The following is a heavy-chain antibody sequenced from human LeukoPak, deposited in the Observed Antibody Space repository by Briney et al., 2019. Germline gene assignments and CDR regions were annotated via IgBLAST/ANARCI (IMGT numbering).Heavy chain of an antibody. D-gene: IGHD3-9*01. CDR2: IKQDRSEK. V-gene: IGHV3-7*01. J-gene: IGHJ6*02. Sequence: PGGSLRLSCAASGFTFSSYWMSWVRQAPGKGLEWVANIKQDRSEKYYVDSVKGRFTISRDNAKNSLYLQMNSLRAEDTAVYYCARGPSNYDILTGRYYYYGMDVWGQGTTVTVSS. CDR3: ARGPSNYDILTGRYYYYGMDV. CDR1: GFTFSSYW.